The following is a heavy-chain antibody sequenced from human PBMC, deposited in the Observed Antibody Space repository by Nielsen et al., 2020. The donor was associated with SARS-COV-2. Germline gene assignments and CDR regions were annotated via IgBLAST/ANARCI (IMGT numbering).Heavy chain of an antibody. D-gene: IGHD3-22*01. CDR3: TTEPIVVVMGHYYGMDV. CDR2: IRSKAYGGTT. V-gene: IGHV3-49*04. Sequence: GESLKISCTASGFTFGDYAMSWVRQAPGKGLEWVGFIRSKAYGGTTEYAASVKGRFTISRDDSKSIAYLQMNSLKTEDTAVYYCTTEPIVVVMGHYYGMDVWGQGTTVTVSS. J-gene: IGHJ6*02. CDR1: GFTFGDYA.